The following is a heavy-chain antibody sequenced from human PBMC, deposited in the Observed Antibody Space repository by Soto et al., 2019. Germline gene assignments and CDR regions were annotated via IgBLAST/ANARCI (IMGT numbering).Heavy chain of an antibody. Sequence: ASVKVSCKTSGYRFTSYGVTWVRQAPGEGLEWMGWISGYSGDTQYAQDLQGRVTMTTDTSTSTVYMEMRSLRSDDTAVYYCARDENYLIDYWGQGTPVTVSS. V-gene: IGHV1-18*01. D-gene: IGHD1-7*01. CDR2: ISGYSGDT. CDR3: ARDENYLIDY. J-gene: IGHJ4*02. CDR1: GYRFTSYG.